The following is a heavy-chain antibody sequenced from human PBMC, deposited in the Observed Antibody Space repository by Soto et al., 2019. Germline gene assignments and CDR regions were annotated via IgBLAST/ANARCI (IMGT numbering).Heavy chain of an antibody. J-gene: IGHJ5*02. V-gene: IGHV3-49*04. D-gene: IGHD3-10*01. CDR2: IRSKAYGGTT. Sequence: SLRLSCTASGFTFGDYAMSWVRQAPGKGLEWVGFIRSKAYGGTTEYAASVKGRFTISRDDSKSIAYLQMNSLKTEDTAVYYCTRAQYYYDPWGQGTPVTVSS. CDR1: GFTFGDYA. CDR3: TRAQYYYDP.